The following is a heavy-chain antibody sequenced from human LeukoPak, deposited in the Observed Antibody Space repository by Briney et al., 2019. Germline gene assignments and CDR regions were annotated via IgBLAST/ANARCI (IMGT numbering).Heavy chain of an antibody. CDR2: IIGSGGST. V-gene: IGHV3-23*01. Sequence: GGSLRLSCAASGFTFSSYAMRWVRQAPGKGLEWVSAIIGSGGSTYYADSVKGRFTISRDNSKNTLYLQMNSLRAEDTAVYYCAKENQVVVAAIPDYWGQGTLVTVSS. J-gene: IGHJ4*02. CDR3: AKENQVVVAAIPDY. CDR1: GFTFSSYA. D-gene: IGHD2-15*01.